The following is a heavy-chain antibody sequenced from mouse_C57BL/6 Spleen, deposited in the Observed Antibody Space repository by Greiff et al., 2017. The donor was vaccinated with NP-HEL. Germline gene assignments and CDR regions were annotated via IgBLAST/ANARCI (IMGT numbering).Heavy chain of an antibody. CDR2: INPNNGGT. CDR3: ARSRPYDYSAWFAY. V-gene: IGHV1-22*01. Sequence: VQLQQSGPELVKPGASVKMSCKASGYTFTDYNMRWVKQSHGKSLEWIGYINPNNGGTSYNQKFKGKATLTVNKSSSTAYMELRSLTSEDSAVYYCARSRPYDYSAWFAYWGQGTLVTVSA. J-gene: IGHJ3*01. CDR1: GYTFTDYN. D-gene: IGHD2-4*01.